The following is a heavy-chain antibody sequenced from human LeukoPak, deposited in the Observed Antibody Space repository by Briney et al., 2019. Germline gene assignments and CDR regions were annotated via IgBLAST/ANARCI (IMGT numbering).Heavy chain of an antibody. D-gene: IGHD3-9*01. CDR3: AHKDYDILTGYYTIDC. Sequence: ESGPTLVKPTQTLTLTCTFSGFSLSTSGVGVGWIRQPPGKALEWLALIYWDDDKRYSPSLKSRLTITKDTSKNQVVLTMTNMDPVDTATYYCAHKDYDILTGYYTIDCWGQGTLVTVSS. J-gene: IGHJ4*02. CDR1: GFSLSTSGVG. V-gene: IGHV2-5*02. CDR2: IYWDDDK.